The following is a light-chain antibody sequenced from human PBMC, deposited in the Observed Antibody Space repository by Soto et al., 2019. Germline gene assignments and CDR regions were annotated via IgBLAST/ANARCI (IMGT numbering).Light chain of an antibody. CDR1: QSVSSSY. J-gene: IGKJ2*01. V-gene: IGKV3-20*01. CDR3: QQYGSSLMYT. CDR2: GAS. Sequence: EIVLTQSPDTLSLSPGERATLSCRASQSVSSSYLAWYQQKPGQAPRLLIYGASSRATGIPDRFSGSGSGTDFTLTISRLEPEDFAVYYCQQYGSSLMYTFGQGTKVDIK.